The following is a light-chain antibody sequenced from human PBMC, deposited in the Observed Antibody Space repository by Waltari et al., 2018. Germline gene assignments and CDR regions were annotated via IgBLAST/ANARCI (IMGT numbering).Light chain of an antibody. Sequence: AIQLTQSPSSLSASVGDRVTTTCRASQGISSALAWYQQKTGKAPKLLIYDASSLESGVPSRFSGSGSGTDFTLTISSLQPEDFASYYCQQFNSYPLTFGGGTKVEIK. J-gene: IGKJ4*01. CDR3: QQFNSYPLT. CDR2: DAS. V-gene: IGKV1-13*02. CDR1: QGISSA.